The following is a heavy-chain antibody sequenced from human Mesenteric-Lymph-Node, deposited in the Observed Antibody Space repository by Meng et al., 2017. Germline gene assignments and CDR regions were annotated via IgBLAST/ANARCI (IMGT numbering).Heavy chain of an antibody. CDR3: ARERSSSGEDH. D-gene: IGHD2-15*01. CDR1: GYRFSSYP. CDR2: INAGNGDT. V-gene: IGHV1-3*03. Sequence: VPSGAAVTRPGASVKASCKASGYRFSSYPMRWVRQAPGQRLEWMGWINAGNGDTRYPQRFQDRVSLTRDTSATTVYMDLSSLTSEDTAIYYCARERSSSGEDHWGQGTLVTVSS. J-gene: IGHJ4*02.